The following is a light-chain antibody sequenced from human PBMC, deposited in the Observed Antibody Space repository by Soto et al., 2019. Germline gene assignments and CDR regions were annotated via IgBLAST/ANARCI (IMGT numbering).Light chain of an antibody. V-gene: IGLV2-14*01. CDR2: EVR. CDR1: SSDVGDYDY. CDR3: SSYTNSNTWV. Sequence: QSALTQPASVSGSPGQSITISCTGTSSDVGDYDYVSWYQQHPGKAPKLMIYEVRNRPSGVSNRLSGSKSGNTASLAISGLQAEDEANYYCSSYTNSNTWVFGGGTKLTVL. J-gene: IGLJ3*02.